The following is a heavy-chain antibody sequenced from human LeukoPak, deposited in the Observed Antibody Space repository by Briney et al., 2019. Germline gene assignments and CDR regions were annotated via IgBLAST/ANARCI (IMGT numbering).Heavy chain of an antibody. CDR3: ARDRASGDIVPDY. V-gene: IGHV4-31*03. CDR2: IYHSGST. CDR1: GVSFSSGGYY. J-gene: IGHJ4*02. Sequence: PSETLSLTCTVSGVSFSSGGYYWTWIRQHPGKGLEWIGHIYHSGSTYYNPSLKSRVTLSVDTSKNQFSLRLSSVTAADTAVYYCARDRASGDIVPDYWGQGILVTVSS. D-gene: IGHD5-12*01.